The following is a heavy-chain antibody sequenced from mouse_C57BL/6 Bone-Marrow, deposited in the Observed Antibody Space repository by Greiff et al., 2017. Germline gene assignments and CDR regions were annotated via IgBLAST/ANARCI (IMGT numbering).Heavy chain of an antibody. Sequence: VQLVESGPGLVAPSQSLTITCTVSGFSLTSYGVSWVRQPPGKGLEWLGVIWGDGSTTYHSAPISRMSIRQDNSKSQVFLKLNSLQTDDTATYYCAKPGDYYGSSYQRDFDVWGTGTTVTVSS. J-gene: IGHJ1*03. V-gene: IGHV2-3*01. CDR1: GFSLTSYG. CDR2: IWGDGST. D-gene: IGHD1-1*01. CDR3: AKPGDYYGSSYQRDFDV.